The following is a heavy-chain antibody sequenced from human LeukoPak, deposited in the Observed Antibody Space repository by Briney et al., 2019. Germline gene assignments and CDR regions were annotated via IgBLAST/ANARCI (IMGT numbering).Heavy chain of an antibody. D-gene: IGHD5-18*01. Sequence: GGSLRLSCAASGFTFTTYWMHWVRQAPGKGLVWVSHINSDGSITSYADSVKGRFTISRDNSKNTLYLQMNSLRAEDTAVYYCVCPWIQLWYLLYWGQGTLVTVSS. CDR1: GFTFTTYW. CDR2: INSDGSIT. V-gene: IGHV3-74*01. J-gene: IGHJ4*02. CDR3: VCPWIQLWYLLY.